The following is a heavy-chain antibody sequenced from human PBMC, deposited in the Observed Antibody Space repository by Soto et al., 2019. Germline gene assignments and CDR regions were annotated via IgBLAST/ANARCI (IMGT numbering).Heavy chain of an antibody. D-gene: IGHD2-15*01. CDR2: TGSGTGPG. J-gene: IGHJ4*02. CDR3: ARRDSGGFFRFFDS. CDR1: GGSLSTNP. V-gene: IGHV1-69*06. Sequence: ASVKVSCKASGGSLSTNPISWVRQAPGQGLEWMGGTGSGTGPGNNAQKFQGRLTVTADKSTSTVYMELTNLSSEDTAVYYCARRDSGGFFRFFDSWGQGTLVTVSS.